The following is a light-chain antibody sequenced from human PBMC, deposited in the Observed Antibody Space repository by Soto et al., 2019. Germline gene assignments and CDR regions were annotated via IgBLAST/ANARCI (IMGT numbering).Light chain of an antibody. J-gene: IGLJ2*01. CDR2: DNN. Sequence: QSVLTQPPSVSAAPGQTVTISCSGRGSNIGSNSVSWYQQVPGTAPKLLLYDNNKRPSGIPDRFSGSKSGTSATLGITGLQTAVEADYYCGTWESYLSVGVFGGGTKLTVL. CDR1: GSNIGSNS. CDR3: GTWESYLSVGV. V-gene: IGLV1-51*01.